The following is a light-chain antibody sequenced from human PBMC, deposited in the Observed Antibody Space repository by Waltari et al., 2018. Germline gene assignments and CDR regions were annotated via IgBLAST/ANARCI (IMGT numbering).Light chain of an antibody. V-gene: IGLV2-8*01. Sequence: QSALTQSPSASGSPGQSVTISCTGISSDVGDYNYVSWYQQHPGKAPKVMIYAVSKRPSGVPDRFSGSKSGNTASLTVAGLQAEDGADYYCSSYAGSNNFVVFGGGTKLTVL. CDR1: SSDVGDYNY. CDR3: SSYAGSNNFVV. J-gene: IGLJ2*01. CDR2: AVS.